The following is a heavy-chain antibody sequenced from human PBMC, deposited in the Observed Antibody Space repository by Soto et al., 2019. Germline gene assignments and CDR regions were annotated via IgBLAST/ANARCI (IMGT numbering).Heavy chain of an antibody. D-gene: IGHD2-2*01. V-gene: IGHV4-61*01. CDR2: IYYSGST. CDR1: GGSVSSGSYY. Sequence: QVQLQESGPGLVKPSETLSLTCTVSGGSVSSGSYYWSWIRQPPGKGLEWIGYIYYSGSTNYNPSPKSRVTISVDTSKNQFSLKLSSVTAADTAVYYCARQDIVLVPAASPLDYYYYGMDVWGQGTTVTVSS. J-gene: IGHJ6*02. CDR3: ARQDIVLVPAASPLDYYYYGMDV.